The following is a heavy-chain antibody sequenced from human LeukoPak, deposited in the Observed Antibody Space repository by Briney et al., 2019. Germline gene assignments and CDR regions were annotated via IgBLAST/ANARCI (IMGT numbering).Heavy chain of an antibody. Sequence: PSQTLSLTCTVPGGSISSGGYYWGWIRQYPGKGLEWFGYIYYSGSTYYNPSLKSRVTISVDTSKNQFSLKLSSVTAADTAVYYCARRYYDILTGYSPFDYWGQGTLVTVSS. J-gene: IGHJ4*02. CDR2: IYYSGST. V-gene: IGHV4-31*03. CDR1: GGSISSGGYY. CDR3: ARRYYDILTGYSPFDY. D-gene: IGHD3-9*01.